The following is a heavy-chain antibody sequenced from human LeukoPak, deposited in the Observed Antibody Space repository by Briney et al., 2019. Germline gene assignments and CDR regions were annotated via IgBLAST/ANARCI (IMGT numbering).Heavy chain of an antibody. D-gene: IGHD3-22*01. Sequence: PSETLSLTCTVSGGSITSGTYYWSWIRQPAGKGLEWIGYIYYSGSTNYNPSLKSRATISVDTSKNQFSLKLSSVTAADTAVYYCARARFRGYYDSSGYYYMDVWGKGTTVTISS. J-gene: IGHJ6*03. CDR1: GGSITSGTYY. V-gene: IGHV4-61*10. CDR3: ARARFRGYYDSSGYYYMDV. CDR2: IYYSGST.